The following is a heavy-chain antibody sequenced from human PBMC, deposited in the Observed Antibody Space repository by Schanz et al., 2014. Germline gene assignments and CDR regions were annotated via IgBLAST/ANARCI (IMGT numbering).Heavy chain of an antibody. CDR3: ARHPDIVSRSGGYFDT. J-gene: IGHJ4*02. CDR2: ISHTGRS. CDR1: GGSVSINNYY. Sequence: QLQLQESGPGLAKPSETLSLTCSVSGGSVSINNYYWGWVRQPPGKGLEWIGYISHTGRSYYNPSLRSRLTVTIDTPKDWFSLTLPSVTAADTAVYYCARHPDIVSRSGGYFDTWGQGALVTVSS. V-gene: IGHV4-39*01. D-gene: IGHD5-12*01.